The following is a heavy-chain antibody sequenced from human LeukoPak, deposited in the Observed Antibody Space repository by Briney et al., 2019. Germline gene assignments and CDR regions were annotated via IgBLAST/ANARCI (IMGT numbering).Heavy chain of an antibody. J-gene: IGHJ6*03. V-gene: IGHV3-23*01. CDR3: AKVVIDTAMVTGYYYYYYMDV. CDR1: GFTFSSYA. CDR2: ISGSGGST. Sequence: GGSLRLSCAASGFTFSSYAMSWVRQAPGKGLEWVSAISGSGGSTYYADSVKGRFTISRDNSKNTLYLQMNSLRAEDTAVYYCAKVVIDTAMVTGYYYYYYMDVWGKGTTVTISS. D-gene: IGHD5-18*01.